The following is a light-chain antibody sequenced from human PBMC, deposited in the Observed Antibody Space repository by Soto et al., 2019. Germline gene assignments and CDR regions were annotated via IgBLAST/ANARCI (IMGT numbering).Light chain of an antibody. CDR1: QSVSSK. CDR2: DTS. CDR3: QQYNSWPPIT. V-gene: IGKV3-15*01. Sequence: EMVMTQSPATLSVSPGERATLSFSASQSVSSKLAWYQQKPGQAPRLLIYDTSTRATGIPARFSGSGSGTEFTLTISSLQSEDFAVYYCQQYNSWPPITFGQGTRLEIK. J-gene: IGKJ5*01.